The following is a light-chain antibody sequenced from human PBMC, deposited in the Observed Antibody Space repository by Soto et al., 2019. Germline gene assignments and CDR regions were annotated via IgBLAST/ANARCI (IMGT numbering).Light chain of an antibody. CDR1: QSISSW. Sequence: DIQMTQSPSTLSASVGDRVTITCRASQSISSWLAWYQQKPGKAPKLLIYKASSLESGVPSRFSGSGFGTEVTLTINSLQPDDFATYYCQQYNSYSATFGPGTKVDIK. V-gene: IGKV1-5*03. CDR2: KAS. J-gene: IGKJ3*01. CDR3: QQYNSYSAT.